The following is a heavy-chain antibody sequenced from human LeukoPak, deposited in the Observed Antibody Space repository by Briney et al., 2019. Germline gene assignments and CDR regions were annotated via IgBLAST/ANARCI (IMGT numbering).Heavy chain of an antibody. CDR2: IYYSGST. CDR1: GGSLSSGDYY. J-gene: IGHJ5*02. CDR3: ARDLNPEGFWSGSNWFDP. Sequence: PSQTLSLTCTVSGGSLSSGDYYWSWIRQPPGKGLEWIGYIYYSGSTYYNPSLKSRVTISVDTSKNQFSLKLSSVTAADTAVYYCARDLNPEGFWSGSNWFDPWGQGTLVTVSS. D-gene: IGHD3-3*01. V-gene: IGHV4-30-4*08.